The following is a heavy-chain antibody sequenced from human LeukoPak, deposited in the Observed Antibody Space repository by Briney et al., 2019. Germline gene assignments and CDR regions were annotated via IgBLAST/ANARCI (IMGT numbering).Heavy chain of an antibody. J-gene: IGHJ3*02. CDR2: IYSGGST. V-gene: IGHV3-53*01. CDR3: ARDLLGSDILTGNDAFDI. D-gene: IGHD3-9*01. CDR1: GFTVSSNY. Sequence: QPGGSLRLSCAASGFTVSSNYMSWVRQAPGKGLEWVSVIYSGGSTYYADSVKGRFTISRDNSKNTLYLQMNSLRAEDTAVYYCARDLLGSDILTGNDAFDIWGQGTMVTVSS.